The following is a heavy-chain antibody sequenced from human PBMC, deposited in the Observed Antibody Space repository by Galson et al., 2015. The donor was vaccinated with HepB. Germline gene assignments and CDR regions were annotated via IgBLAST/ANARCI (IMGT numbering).Heavy chain of an antibody. CDR3: TSGSYYADFDY. Sequence: SLRLSCAASGFTFGDYAMSWFRQAPGEGLEWVGFIRSKAYGGTTEYAASVKGRFTISRDDSKSIAYLQMNSLKTEDTAVYYCTSGSYYADFDYWGQGTLVTVSS. CDR1: GFTFGDYA. D-gene: IGHD1-26*01. CDR2: IRSKAYGGTT. J-gene: IGHJ4*02. V-gene: IGHV3-49*03.